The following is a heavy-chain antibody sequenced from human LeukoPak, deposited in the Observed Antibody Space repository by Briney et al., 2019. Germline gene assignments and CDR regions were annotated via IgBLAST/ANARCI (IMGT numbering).Heavy chain of an antibody. D-gene: IGHD3-22*01. CDR2: IFSNDEK. CDR3: ARIASCYYNFDY. J-gene: IGHJ4*02. CDR1: VFSLSNARMG. Sequence: SGPTLVNPTQTLTLICTVSVFSLSNARMGVSWIRQPPGSALEWLAHIFSNDEKSYSTSLNSRLTNSKDTSKSQVVLTLTNMDPVDTATYYCARIASCYYNFDYWGQGTLVTVSS. V-gene: IGHV2-26*01.